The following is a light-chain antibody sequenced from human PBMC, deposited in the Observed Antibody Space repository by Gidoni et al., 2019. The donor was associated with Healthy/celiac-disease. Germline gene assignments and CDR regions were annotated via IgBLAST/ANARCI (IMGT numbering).Light chain of an antibody. CDR3: QQSYSTLWT. V-gene: IGKV1-39*01. CDR1: QSISSY. J-gene: IGKJ1*01. Sequence: DIQRTQSPSSRSSSVEDRVTITCRASQSISSYLNLYKQKPGKAPKLLIYAASSLQSGVPSRFSGSGSGTDFTLTISSLQPEDFATYYCQQSYSTLWTFGQGTKVEIK. CDR2: AAS.